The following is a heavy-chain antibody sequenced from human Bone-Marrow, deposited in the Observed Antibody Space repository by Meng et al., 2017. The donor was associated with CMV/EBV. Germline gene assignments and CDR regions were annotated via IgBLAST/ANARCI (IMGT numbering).Heavy chain of an antibody. D-gene: IGHD2-21*01. J-gene: IGHJ6*02. CDR1: GPL. CDR2: ISQGGTT. Sequence: GPLWSWIRPPPGAGLEWIGDISQGGTTNYNHSLKSLLTIDMSTNRLYLTLQSLTAADTAVYFCARGPAYCESHICHSFFYYGMDVWGPGTTVTVSS. CDR3: ARGPAYCESHICHSFFYYGMDV. V-gene: IGHV4-34*13.